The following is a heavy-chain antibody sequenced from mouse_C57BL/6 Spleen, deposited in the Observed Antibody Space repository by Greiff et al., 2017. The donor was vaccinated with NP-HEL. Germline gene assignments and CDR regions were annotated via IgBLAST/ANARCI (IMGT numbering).Heavy chain of an antibody. V-gene: IGHV5-17*01. J-gene: IGHJ4*01. CDR2: ISRGSGTI. CDR1: GFTFSDYG. Sequence: EVQLQESGGGLVKPGGSLKLSCAASGFTFSDYGMHWVRQAPEKGLEWVAYISRGSGTIYYADTVKGRSTISRDNAKNTLFLQTDGLGSDDRAMYYWERRGSGAMDYWGQGTSVTVSS. D-gene: IGHD3-1*01. CDR3: ERRGSGAMDY.